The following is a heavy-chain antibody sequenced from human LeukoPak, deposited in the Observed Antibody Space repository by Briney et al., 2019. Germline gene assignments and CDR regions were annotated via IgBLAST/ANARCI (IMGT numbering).Heavy chain of an antibody. D-gene: IGHD6-19*01. CDR3: ARGYSCGYVDY. Sequence: QLQLQESGPGLVKPSETLSLTCTVSGGSISTYYSCWIRQPPGKGLEWIGYIYSSGSTNYNPSLKSRVTISVETPKNQLALKLVSVTTADTAVYYCARGYSCGYVDYWGQGTLVTVSS. J-gene: IGHJ4*02. V-gene: IGHV4-59*01. CDR2: IYSSGST. CDR1: GGSISTYY.